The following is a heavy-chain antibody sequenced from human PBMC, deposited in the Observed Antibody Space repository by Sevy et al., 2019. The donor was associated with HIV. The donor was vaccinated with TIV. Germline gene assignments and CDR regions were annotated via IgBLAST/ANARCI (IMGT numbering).Heavy chain of an antibody. CDR3: ARGPRDYGSQSYYNPPHALEV. V-gene: IGHV3-7*03. Sequence: GGSLRLSCAGSGFTFKNYWVTWVRQAPGKGLEWVANIKPDGSERNYVDSVRGRFTISRDNAKNSLYLQMGSLRADDTAVYYCARGPRDYGSQSYYNPPHALEVWGQGTTVTVSS. CDR1: GFTFKNYW. D-gene: IGHD3-10*01. J-gene: IGHJ6*02. CDR2: IKPDGSER.